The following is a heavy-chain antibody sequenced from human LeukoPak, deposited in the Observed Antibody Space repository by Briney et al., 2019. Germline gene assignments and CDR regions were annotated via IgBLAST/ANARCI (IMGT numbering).Heavy chain of an antibody. CDR3: ARLAPTYSSGLYRCFDY. V-gene: IGHV3-74*01. D-gene: IGHD6-19*01. J-gene: IGHJ4*02. Sequence: GGSLRLSCAVSGFTFSSYWMHWVRQAPGKGLVWVSHIKTDGSTTAYADSVKGRFTISRDNAKNSLYLQMNSLRAEDTAVYYCARLAPTYSSGLYRCFDYWGQGTLVTVSS. CDR1: GFTFSSYW. CDR2: IKTDGSTT.